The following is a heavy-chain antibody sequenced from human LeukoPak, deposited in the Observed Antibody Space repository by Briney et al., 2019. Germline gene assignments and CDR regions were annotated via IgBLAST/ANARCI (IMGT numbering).Heavy chain of an antibody. CDR1: GFTVSSNY. Sequence: PGGSLRLSCAASGFTVSSNYMSWVRQAPGKGLEWVAFIRYDGSNKYYADSVKGRFTISRDNSKNTLYLQMNSLRAEDTAVYYCAKRPYSSGWYYFDYWGQGTLVTVSS. V-gene: IGHV3-30*02. CDR3: AKRPYSSGWYYFDY. J-gene: IGHJ4*02. D-gene: IGHD6-19*01. CDR2: IRYDGSNK.